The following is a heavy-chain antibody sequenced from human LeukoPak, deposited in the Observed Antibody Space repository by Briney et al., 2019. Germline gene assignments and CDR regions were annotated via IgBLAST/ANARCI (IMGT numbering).Heavy chain of an antibody. Sequence: GGSLRLSCAASGFTFSSYGMHWVRPAPGKGLEWVAFIRYDGSNKYYADSVKGRFTISRDNSKNTLYLQMNSLRAEDTAVYYCAKDAGITMIVVVIHFDYWGQGTLVTVSS. CDR2: IRYDGSNK. D-gene: IGHD3-22*01. CDR1: GFTFSSYG. J-gene: IGHJ4*02. CDR3: AKDAGITMIVVVIHFDY. V-gene: IGHV3-30*02.